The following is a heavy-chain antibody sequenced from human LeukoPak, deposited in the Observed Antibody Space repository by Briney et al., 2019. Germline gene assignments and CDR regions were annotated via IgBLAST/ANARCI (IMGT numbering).Heavy chain of an antibody. CDR1: GFTFSKYL. D-gene: IGHD3-16*01. CDR2: INSDGINT. Sequence: GSLKLSCCASGFTFSKYLVHWGRQAPGEGLVGVSRINSDGINTSYADSVKGRFTISRDNAKNSLYLQMNSLRAEVTAVYYCARERWGLAFDYWGQGTLVTVSS. CDR3: ARERWGLAFDY. V-gene: IGHV3-74*01. J-gene: IGHJ4*02.